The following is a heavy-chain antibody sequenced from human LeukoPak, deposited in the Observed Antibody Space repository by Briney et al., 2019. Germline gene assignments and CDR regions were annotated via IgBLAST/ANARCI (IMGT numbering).Heavy chain of an antibody. CDR3: ARDVTTVTTYPNYYYYGMDV. Sequence: SVKVSCKASVGTFSSYAISWVRQAPGQGLEWMGRIIPILGIANYAQKFQGRVTITADKSTSTAYMELSSLRSEDTAVYYCARDVTTVTTYPNYYYYGMDVWGQGTTVTVSS. CDR1: VGTFSSYA. V-gene: IGHV1-69*04. D-gene: IGHD4-11*01. J-gene: IGHJ6*02. CDR2: IIPILGIA.